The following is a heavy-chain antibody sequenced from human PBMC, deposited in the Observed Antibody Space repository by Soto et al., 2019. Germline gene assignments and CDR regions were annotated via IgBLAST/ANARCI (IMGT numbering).Heavy chain of an antibody. Sequence: EVQLVESGGGLVQPGGSLRLSCAASEFTFNNYWMHWVRQVPGKGLEWVSRINTDGSTTNYADSVMGRFTISRDNADNAVYLQMNSLRAEDTAVYYCASGIYLKYGLDVWGQGATVIVSS. D-gene: IGHD3-16*02. CDR2: INTDGSTT. V-gene: IGHV3-74*01. CDR1: EFTFNNYW. CDR3: ASGIYLKYGLDV. J-gene: IGHJ6*02.